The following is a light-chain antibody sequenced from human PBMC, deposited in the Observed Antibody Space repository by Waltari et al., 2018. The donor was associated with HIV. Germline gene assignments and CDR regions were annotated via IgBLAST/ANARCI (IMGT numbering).Light chain of an antibody. J-gene: IGKJ5*01. CDR2: GAS. CDR1: QSVYRRY. V-gene: IGKV3-20*01. Sequence: ENVLTQSPDSLSLSPGEGATLFCRASQSVYRRYLAWYQQKSGQAPRLLLYGASTRATGVSDRFSGSGSGTDFTLTISRLEPDDFAMYYCQQYDHVPITFGQGTRLEIK. CDR3: QQYDHVPIT.